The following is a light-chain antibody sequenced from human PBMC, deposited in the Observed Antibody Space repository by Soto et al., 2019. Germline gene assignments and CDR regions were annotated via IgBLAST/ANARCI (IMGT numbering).Light chain of an antibody. CDR1: QSVSSD. CDR2: GAS. CDR3: QQYNNWPRT. J-gene: IGKJ1*01. V-gene: IGKV3-15*01. Sequence: EIVMTQSPVTLSVSPGEXATLSCRASQSVSSDLAWYHQKPGQAPRLLIYGASTRATGIPARFSGSGSGTEFTLTINSLQSEDFAVYYCQQYNNWPRTFGQGTKV.